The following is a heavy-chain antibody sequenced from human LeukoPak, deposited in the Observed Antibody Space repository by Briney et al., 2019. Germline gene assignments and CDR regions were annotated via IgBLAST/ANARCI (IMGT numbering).Heavy chain of an antibody. Sequence: EASVNVSFKASGYTFTAYYMHWVPQAPGQGLEGMGWINPNSGGTNYAQKFQGRVTMTRDTSISTAYMEMSRLRSDDTAVYYCARTSIITMVRGVIIPLDYWGQGTLVTVSS. D-gene: IGHD3-10*01. CDR3: ARTSIITMVRGVIIPLDY. CDR1: GYTFTAYY. CDR2: INPNSGGT. V-gene: IGHV1-2*03. J-gene: IGHJ4*02.